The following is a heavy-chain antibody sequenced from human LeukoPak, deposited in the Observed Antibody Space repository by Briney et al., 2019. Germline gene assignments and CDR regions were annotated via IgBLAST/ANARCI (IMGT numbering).Heavy chain of an antibody. D-gene: IGHD3-3*01. V-gene: IGHV3-23*01. Sequence: GGSLRLSCAASGFTFSSYAMSWVRQAPGKGLEWVSAISGSGGSTYYADSVRGRFTISRDNSKNTLYLQMNSLRAEDTAVYYCAKDQRFLEWLYDYWGQGTLVTVSS. J-gene: IGHJ4*02. CDR2: ISGSGGST. CDR1: GFTFSSYA. CDR3: AKDQRFLEWLYDY.